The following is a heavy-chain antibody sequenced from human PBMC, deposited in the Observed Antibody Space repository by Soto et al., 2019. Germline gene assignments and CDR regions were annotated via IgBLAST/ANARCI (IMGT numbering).Heavy chain of an antibody. CDR1: GGTFSSLA. D-gene: IGHD3-10*01. CDR3: ARSPGVFDY. V-gene: IGHV1-69*06. J-gene: IGHJ4*02. Sequence: QVQLVQSGAEVKKPGSSVKVSCKASGGTFSSLAISWVRQAPGQGLEWMGGLVPVFGTANYAQKFQDRVTITADKCTSTSDMELSSLRSEDTAVYYCARSPGVFDYWGQGTLVTVSS. CDR2: LVPVFGTA.